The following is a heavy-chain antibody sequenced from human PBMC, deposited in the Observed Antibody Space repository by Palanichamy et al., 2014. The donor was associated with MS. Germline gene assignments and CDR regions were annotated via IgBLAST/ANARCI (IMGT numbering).Heavy chain of an antibody. CDR1: GFTFSSYS. V-gene: IGHV3-21*01. CDR3: ARGSMGQFDY. J-gene: IGHJ4*02. D-gene: IGHD2-8*01. CDR2: ISSSSTYI. Sequence: EVQLVESGGGLVKPGGSLRLSCAASGFTFSSYSMNWVRQAPGEGLEWVSSISSSSTYIYHADSVRGRFTISRDNAKNSLYLQMNSLSVEDTAVYYCARGSMGQFDYWGQGTLVTVSS.